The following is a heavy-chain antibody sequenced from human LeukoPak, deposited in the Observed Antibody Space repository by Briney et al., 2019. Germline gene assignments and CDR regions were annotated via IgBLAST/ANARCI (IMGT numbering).Heavy chain of an antibody. CDR3: ARSSPPAAMGTFDY. Sequence: AASVKVSCKASGGTFSSYAISWVRQAPGQGLEWMGGIIPIFGTANYAQKFQGRVTMTRDMSTSTVYMELSSLRSEDTAVYYCARSSPPAAMGTFDYWGQGTLVTVSS. D-gene: IGHD2-2*01. CDR2: IIPIFGTA. CDR1: GGTFSSYA. J-gene: IGHJ4*02. V-gene: IGHV1-69*05.